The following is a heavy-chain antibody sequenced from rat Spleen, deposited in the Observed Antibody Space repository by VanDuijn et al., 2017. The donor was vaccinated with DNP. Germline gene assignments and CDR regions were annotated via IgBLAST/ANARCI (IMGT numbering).Heavy chain of an antibody. CDR2: ISNTGDNT. D-gene: IGHD1-6*01. V-gene: IGHV5-31*01. J-gene: IGHJ2*01. CDR3: TTDPLHTTAPDY. CDR1: GFIFSNYW. Sequence: EVQLVESGGGPVQPGRSLKLSCVASGFIFSNYWMTWIRQAPGKGLEWVASISNTGDNTYYRDSVKGRFTISRDNAKSSLYLQMDSLRSEDTATYYCTTDPLHTTAPDYWGQGVMVTVSS.